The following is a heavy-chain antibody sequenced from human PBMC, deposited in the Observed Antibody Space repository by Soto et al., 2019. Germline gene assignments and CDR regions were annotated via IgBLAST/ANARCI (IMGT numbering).Heavy chain of an antibody. CDR1: CFTFIDYA. J-gene: IGHJ4*02. D-gene: IGHD6-13*01. CDR2: IRSKPNSYAT. V-gene: IGHV3-73*01. CDR3: TRLSLAAAGTDY. Sequence: PGGSLRLSCASSCFTFIDYAIHWVRQASGKGLEWVGRIRSKPNSYATAYAASVKGRFTISRDDSKNTAYLQMNSLKTEDTAMYYCTRLSLAAAGTDYWGQGTLVTV.